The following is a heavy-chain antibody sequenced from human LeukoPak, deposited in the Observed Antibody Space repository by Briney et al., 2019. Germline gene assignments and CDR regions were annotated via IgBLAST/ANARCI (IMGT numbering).Heavy chain of an antibody. CDR2: ISNDGGGT. D-gene: IGHD3-22*01. J-gene: IGHJ5*02. Sequence: GGSLRLSCAASGFIFNNYGLNWVRQAPGKGLQWVSAISNDGGGTTYADFVKGRFTISRDNSKNTLFLQMNSLRAEDTALYYCAKGGSGYFADLWGQGTLVTVSS. CDR3: AKGGSGYFADL. V-gene: IGHV3-23*01. CDR1: GFIFNNYG.